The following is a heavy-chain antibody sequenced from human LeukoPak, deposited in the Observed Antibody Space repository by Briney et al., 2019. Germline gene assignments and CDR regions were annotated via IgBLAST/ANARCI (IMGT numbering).Heavy chain of an antibody. D-gene: IGHD2-2*01. CDR2: IRYDGSNK. J-gene: IGHJ4*02. CDR3: VKEERAVPAY. CDR1: GFTFSSYG. Sequence: GGSLRLSCAASGFTFSSYGMHWVRQAPGKGLEWVAFIRYDGSNKYYADSVKGRFTISRDNSKNTLYLQMNSLRAEDTAVYYCVKEERAVPAYWGQGTLVTVSS. V-gene: IGHV3-30*02.